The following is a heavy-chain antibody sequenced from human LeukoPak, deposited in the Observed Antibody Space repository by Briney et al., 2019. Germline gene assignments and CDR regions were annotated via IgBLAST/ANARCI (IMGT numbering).Heavy chain of an antibody. CDR1: GFTFSSYG. CDR2: IWYDGSNK. D-gene: IGHD3-10*01. V-gene: IGHV3-33*06. CDR3: PKGSATVRPYYFDY. Sequence: GGSLRLSCAASGFTFSSYGMHWVRQAPGKGLEWVAVIWYDGSNKYYADSVKGRFTISRDNSKNTLYLQMNSLRAEDAAVYYCPKGSATVRPYYFDYWGQGTLVTVSS. J-gene: IGHJ4*02.